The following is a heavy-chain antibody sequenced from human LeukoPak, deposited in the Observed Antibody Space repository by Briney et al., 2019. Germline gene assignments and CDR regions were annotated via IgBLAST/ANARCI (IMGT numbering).Heavy chain of an antibody. V-gene: IGHV4-61*02. CDR1: GGSISSGSYY. CDR2: ICTSGST. CDR3: ARGYCSSTSCYWDNWFDP. Sequence: SETLSLTCTVSGGSISSGSYYWSWIRQPAGKGLEWIGRICTSGSTNYNPSLKSRVTISVDTSKNQFSLKLSSVTAADTAVYYCARGYCSSTSCYWDNWFDPWGQGTLVTVSS. D-gene: IGHD2-2*01. J-gene: IGHJ5*02.